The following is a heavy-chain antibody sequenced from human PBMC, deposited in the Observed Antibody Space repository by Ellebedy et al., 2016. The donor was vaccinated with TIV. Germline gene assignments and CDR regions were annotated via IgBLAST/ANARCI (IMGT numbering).Heavy chain of an antibody. J-gene: IGHJ4*02. Sequence: ASVKVSXKASGYTFTSYDINWVRQATGQGLEWMGWMNPNSGNTGYAQKFQGRVTMTRNTSISTAYMELSSLRSEDTAVYYCAKDGDCGGGTCYSTSGFDCWGQGTLVTVSS. CDR1: GYTFTSYD. V-gene: IGHV1-8*01. CDR2: MNPNSGNT. D-gene: IGHD2-15*01. CDR3: AKDGDCGGGTCYSTSGFDC.